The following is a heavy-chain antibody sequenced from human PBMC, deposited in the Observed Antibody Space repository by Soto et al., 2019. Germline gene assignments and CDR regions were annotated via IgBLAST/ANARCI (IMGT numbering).Heavy chain of an antibody. Sequence: SETLSLTCNVSGDSVTNRIYYWSWIRQPPGKRLQWLGYIYHTGTADYNPSLKSRLTMSVDTAKNQFSLHLTSVTAADTAIYYCATEIADRAHRPFFDIWGQGTLVTVAS. CDR2: IYHTGTA. CDR3: ATEIADRAHRPFFDI. CDR1: GDSVTNRIYY. V-gene: IGHV4-61*01. J-gene: IGHJ4*02. D-gene: IGHD2-21*01.